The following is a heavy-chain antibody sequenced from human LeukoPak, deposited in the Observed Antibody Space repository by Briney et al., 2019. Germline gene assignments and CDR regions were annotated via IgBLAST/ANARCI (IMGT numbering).Heavy chain of an antibody. V-gene: IGHV1-2*02. CDR1: GYTFTSYG. J-gene: IGHJ4*02. CDR2: INPNSGGT. Sequence: ASVKVSCKASGYTFTSYGISWVRQAPGQGLEWMGWINPNSGGTNYAQKFQGRVTMTRDMSISTAYMELSRLRSDDTAVYYCAREKPRGNTYYFDYWGQGTLVTVSS. CDR3: AREKPRGNTYYFDY. D-gene: IGHD4-23*01.